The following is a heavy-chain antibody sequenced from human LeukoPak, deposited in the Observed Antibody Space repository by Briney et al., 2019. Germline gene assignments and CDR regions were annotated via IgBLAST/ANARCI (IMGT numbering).Heavy chain of an antibody. V-gene: IGHV3-74*01. CDR3: AKLFKLDSGWSNPRYYFDY. J-gene: IGHJ4*02. Sequence: PGGSLRLSCAASGFTFSSYWMHWVRQAPGKGLVWVSRINTYGSSTSYADSVKGRFTTSRDNSKNTLFLQMNSLRAEDAAVYYCAKLFKLDSGWSNPRYYFDYWGQGTLVTVSS. CDR2: INTYGSST. CDR1: GFTFSSYW. D-gene: IGHD6-19*01.